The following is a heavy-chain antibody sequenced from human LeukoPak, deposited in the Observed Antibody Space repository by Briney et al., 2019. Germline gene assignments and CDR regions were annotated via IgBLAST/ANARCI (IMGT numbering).Heavy chain of an antibody. D-gene: IGHD2-2*01. CDR1: GDSVSSNSVT. CDR2: TYYRSKWYN. CDR3: ARRLTQYDCFDP. Sequence: SQTLSLTCAISGDSVSSNSVTWNWIRQSPSRGLEWLGRTYYRSKWYNDYAVSVKSRITINPDTSKNQFSLQLNSVTPEDTAVYYCARRLTQYDCFDPWGQGILVTVSS. V-gene: IGHV6-1*01. J-gene: IGHJ5*02.